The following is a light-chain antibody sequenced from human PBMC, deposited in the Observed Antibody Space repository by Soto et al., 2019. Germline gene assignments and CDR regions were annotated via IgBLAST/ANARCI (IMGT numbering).Light chain of an antibody. CDR2: DNN. CDR1: SSNIGNNY. CDR3: GKWDSSLSAFYV. J-gene: IGLJ1*01. V-gene: IGLV1-51*01. Sequence: QSALTQPPSVSAAPGQKVTISCSGSSSNIGNNYVSWYQQLPGTAPKLLIYDNNKRPSGIPDRFSGSKSGTSATLGITGLQTGDEADYYCGKWDSSLSAFYVFGTGTKVTVL.